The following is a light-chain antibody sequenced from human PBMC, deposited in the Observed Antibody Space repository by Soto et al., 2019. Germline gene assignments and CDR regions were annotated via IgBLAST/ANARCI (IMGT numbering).Light chain of an antibody. V-gene: IGKV2-30*01. Sequence: DVVMTQSPLSLPVTLGQPASISCRSSQSLVYSDGNAYLSWSQQRPGQSPRRLIYRASNRDSGVPDRFSGSGSGTDFTLQINRVEAEDVGIYFCLQGTHWPPTFGRGTRVEIK. CDR3: LQGTHWPPT. CDR1: QSLVYSDGNAY. J-gene: IGKJ1*01. CDR2: RAS.